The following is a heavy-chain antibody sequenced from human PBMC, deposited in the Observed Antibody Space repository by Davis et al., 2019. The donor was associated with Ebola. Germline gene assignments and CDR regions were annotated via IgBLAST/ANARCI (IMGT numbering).Heavy chain of an antibody. Sequence: ASVKVSCKASGYFFTSYYMHWVRRAPGHGLEWMGTINTSDGFTIYAQEFPGRVTMTRDTSTSTVYMDLSSLRSEDTAVYYCGKGKLEELDYWGQGTLVTVSS. V-gene: IGHV1-46*01. CDR1: GYFFTSYY. D-gene: IGHD1/OR15-1a*01. J-gene: IGHJ4*02. CDR3: GKGKLEELDY. CDR2: INTSDGFT.